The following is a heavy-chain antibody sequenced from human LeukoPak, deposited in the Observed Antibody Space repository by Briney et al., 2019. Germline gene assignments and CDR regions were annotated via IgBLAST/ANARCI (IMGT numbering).Heavy chain of an antibody. J-gene: IGHJ5*02. CDR2: INHSGST. D-gene: IGHD3-22*01. V-gene: IGHV4-34*01. CDR3: ARSITMIVVVYNWFDP. Sequence: SETLSLTCAVYGGSFSGYYWSWIRQPPGKGLEWIGEINHSGSTNYNPSLKSRVTISVDTSKNQFSLKLSSVTAADTAVYYCARSITMIVVVYNWFDPWGQGTLVTVSS. CDR1: GGSFSGYY.